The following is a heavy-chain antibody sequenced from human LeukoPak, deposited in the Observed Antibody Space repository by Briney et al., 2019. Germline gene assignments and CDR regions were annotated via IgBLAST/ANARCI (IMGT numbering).Heavy chain of an antibody. Sequence: QPGGSLRLSCAASGFTFSSYAMHWVRQAPGKGLEWVAVISYDGSNKYYADSVKGRFTISRDNAKNSLYLQMNSLRAEDTAVYYCASLGMVRGVISVYWGQGTLVTVSS. CDR1: GFTFSSYA. CDR2: ISYDGSNK. CDR3: ASLGMVRGVISVY. V-gene: IGHV3-30*04. D-gene: IGHD3-10*01. J-gene: IGHJ4*02.